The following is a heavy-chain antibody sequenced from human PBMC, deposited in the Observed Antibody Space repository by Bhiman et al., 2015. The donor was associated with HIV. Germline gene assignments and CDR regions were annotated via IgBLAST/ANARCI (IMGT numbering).Heavy chain of an antibody. D-gene: IGHD3-10*01. CDR2: ISWNSDKV. CDR3: ARARPSGIYYNPFDY. V-gene: IGHV3-9*01. CDR1: GFTFGEYA. J-gene: IGHJ4*02. Sequence: EVQLVESGGGLVPPGRSLRLSCAGSGFTFGEYAMHWVRHTPGKGLEWVSGISWNSDKVAYADSVKDRFTISRDNAKSSLYLQMNSLSGEDTAVYYCARARPSGIYYNPFDYWGQGTLVTVSS.